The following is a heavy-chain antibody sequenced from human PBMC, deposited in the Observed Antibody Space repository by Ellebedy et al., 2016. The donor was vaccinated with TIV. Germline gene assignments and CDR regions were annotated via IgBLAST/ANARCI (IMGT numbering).Heavy chain of an antibody. CDR1: GYSFTSYW. Sequence: WESLKISCKGSGYSFTSYWISWVRQMPGKGLEWMGRIDPSDSYTNYSPSFQGHVTISADKSISTAYLQWSSLKASDTAMYYCARDGYKIAAAGTRWFDPWGQGTLVTVSS. CDR2: IDPSDSYT. V-gene: IGHV5-10-1*01. J-gene: IGHJ5*02. D-gene: IGHD6-13*01. CDR3: ARDGYKIAAAGTRWFDP.